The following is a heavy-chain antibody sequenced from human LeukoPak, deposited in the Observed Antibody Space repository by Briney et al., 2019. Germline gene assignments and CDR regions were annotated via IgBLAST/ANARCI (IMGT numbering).Heavy chain of an antibody. D-gene: IGHD3/OR15-3a*01. CDR3: ARLFVGRHRVNDF. V-gene: IGHV3-11*01. J-gene: IGHJ4*02. CDR2: ISSGGSTI. Sequence: GGSLRLSCAASGFTFDDYYISWIRQAPGKGLEWVSYISSGGSTIYYVDSVKGRFTISRDNAKNSLFLQMNSLRAEDTAVYYCARLFVGRHRVNDFWGQGTLVTVSS. CDR1: GFTFDDYY.